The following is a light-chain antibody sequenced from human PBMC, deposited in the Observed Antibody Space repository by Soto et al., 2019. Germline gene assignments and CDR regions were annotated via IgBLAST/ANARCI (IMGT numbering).Light chain of an antibody. CDR3: QQYNSYPWT. Sequence: DIQMTQSPSTLSASIGDIFTITFRASQSISSWLAWYQQKPGKAPKLLIYDASSLESGVPSRFSGSGSGTEFTLTISSLQPDDFATYYCQQYNSYPWTFGQGTKV. V-gene: IGKV1-5*01. CDR1: QSISSW. CDR2: DAS. J-gene: IGKJ1*01.